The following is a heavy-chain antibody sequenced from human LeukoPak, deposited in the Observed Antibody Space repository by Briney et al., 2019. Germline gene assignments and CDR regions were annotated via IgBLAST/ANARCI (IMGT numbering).Heavy chain of an antibody. V-gene: IGHV1-18*01. CDR2: ISAYNGNT. CDR1: GYTFTSYG. D-gene: IGHD1-26*01. J-gene: IGHJ5*02. Sequence: ASVKVSYKASGYTFTSYGISWVRQAPGQGLEWMGWISAYNGNTNYAQKLQGRVTMTTDTSTSTAYMELRSLRSDDTAVYYCARDLVGMNWFDPWGQGTLVTVSS. CDR3: ARDLVGMNWFDP.